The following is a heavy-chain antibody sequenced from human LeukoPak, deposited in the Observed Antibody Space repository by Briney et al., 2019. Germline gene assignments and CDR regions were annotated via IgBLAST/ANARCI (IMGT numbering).Heavy chain of an antibody. CDR3: ARDHSEPGVFFDY. CDR1: GFTFSSYW. J-gene: IGHJ4*02. Sequence: GGSLRLSCAASGFTFSSYWMNWVRQAPGRGLEWVANIKYGGREKYYVDSVKGRFTISGDNAKNSLYLQMNSLRAEDTAVYYCARDHSEPGVFFDYWGQGSLVTVSS. CDR2: IKYGGREK. D-gene: IGHD1-14*01. V-gene: IGHV3-7*05.